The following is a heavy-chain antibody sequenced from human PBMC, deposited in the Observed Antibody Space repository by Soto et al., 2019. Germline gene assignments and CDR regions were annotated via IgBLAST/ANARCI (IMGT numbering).Heavy chain of an antibody. D-gene: IGHD3-22*01. V-gene: IGHV3-23*01. J-gene: IGHJ4*02. CDR1: GFTFSSYG. CDR3: ASYYYDSSGYYHYFDY. Sequence: EVQLLESGGGLVQPGGSLRVSCAASGFTFSSYGMSWVRQAPGKVLEWVLGISGSGGSTYYADSVKGRFTISRDNSKNTLYLQMNSLRVEDTASYYCASYYYDSSGYYHYFDYWGQGILVTVSS. CDR2: ISGSGGST.